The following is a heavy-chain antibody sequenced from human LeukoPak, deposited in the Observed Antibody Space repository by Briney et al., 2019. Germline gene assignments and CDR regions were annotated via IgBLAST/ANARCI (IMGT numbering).Heavy chain of an antibody. CDR3: ARTTYYYGSGSYFDLDY. CDR1: GFTFSSYG. D-gene: IGHD3-10*01. Sequence: GGPLRLSCAASGFTFSSYGMHWVRQAPGKGLEWVAVIWYDGSNKYYADSVKGRFTISRDNSKNTLYLQMNSLRAEDTAVYYCARTTYYYGSGSYFDLDYWGQGTLVTVSS. J-gene: IGHJ4*02. CDR2: IWYDGSNK. V-gene: IGHV3-30*19.